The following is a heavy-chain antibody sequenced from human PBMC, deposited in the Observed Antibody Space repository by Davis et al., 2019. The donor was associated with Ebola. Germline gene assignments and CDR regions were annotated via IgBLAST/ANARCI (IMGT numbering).Heavy chain of an antibody. CDR2: ISGFNGNT. Sequence: ASVKVSCKASGYTFNTYGISWVRLAPGQGLEWMGWISGFNGNTNYAQKFQGRVTMTTDTSTSTAYMELRSLRSDDTAVYYCARDVVVVAPTDWFDPWGQGTLVTVSS. J-gene: IGHJ5*02. D-gene: IGHD2-15*01. CDR3: ARDVVVVAPTDWFDP. CDR1: GYTFNTYG. V-gene: IGHV1-18*01.